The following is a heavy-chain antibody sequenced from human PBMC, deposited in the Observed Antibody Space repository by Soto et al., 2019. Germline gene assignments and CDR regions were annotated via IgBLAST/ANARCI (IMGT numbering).Heavy chain of an antibody. J-gene: IGHJ4*02. CDR2: NYYSGST. CDR1: GGSISSYY. Sequence: QVQLQESGPGLVKPSETLSLTCTVSGGSISSYYWSWIRQPPGKGLEWIGYNYYSGSTNYNPSLKSRVTISVDTSKNQFSLKMSSVTAADTAVYYCARHSYGDYVWDYWGQGTLVTVSS. V-gene: IGHV4-59*08. CDR3: ARHSYGDYVWDY. D-gene: IGHD4-17*01.